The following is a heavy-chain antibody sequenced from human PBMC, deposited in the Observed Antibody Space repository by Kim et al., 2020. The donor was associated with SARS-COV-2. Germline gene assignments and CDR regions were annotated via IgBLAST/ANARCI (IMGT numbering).Heavy chain of an antibody. J-gene: IGHJ6*02. CDR1: GFTFSDYY. D-gene: IGHD2-2*01. V-gene: IGHV3-11*01. CDR3: ARDSPYCSSTSCPMSYYYGMDV. Sequence: GGSLRLSCAASGFTFSDYYMSWIRQAPGKGLEWVSYISSSGSTIYYADSVKGRFTISRDNAKNSLYLQMNSLRAEDTAVYYCARDSPYCSSTSCPMSYYYGMDVWGQGTTVTVSS. CDR2: ISSSGSTI.